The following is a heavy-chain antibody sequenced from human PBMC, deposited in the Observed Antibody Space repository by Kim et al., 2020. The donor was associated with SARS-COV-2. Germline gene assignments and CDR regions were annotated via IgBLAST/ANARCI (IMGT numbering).Heavy chain of an antibody. CDR3: ARAPGDYYYYYYGMDV. V-gene: IGHV3-33*01. CDR2: IWYDGSNK. J-gene: IGHJ6*02. CDR1: GFTFSSYG. D-gene: IGHD4-17*01. Sequence: GGSLRLSCAASGFTFSSYGMHWVRQAPGKGLEWVAVIWYDGSNKYYADSVKGRFTISRDNSKNTLYLQMNSLRAEDTAVYYCARAPGDYYYYYYGMDVWGQGTTVTVSS.